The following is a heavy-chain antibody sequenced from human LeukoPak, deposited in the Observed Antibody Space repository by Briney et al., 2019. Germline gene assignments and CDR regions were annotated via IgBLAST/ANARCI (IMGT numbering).Heavy chain of an antibody. CDR2: ISHRGST. V-gene: IGHV4-4*02. D-gene: IGHD3-22*01. CDR3: ASGDSSGSFDY. CDR1: GGSINRSYW. Sequence: SETLSLTCGVSGGSINRSYWWGWVRQPPGKGLEWIGEISHRGSTNHNPSLKSRVTISVDTSKNQFSLKLSSVTAADTAVYYCASGDSSGSFDYWGQGTLVTVSS. J-gene: IGHJ4*02.